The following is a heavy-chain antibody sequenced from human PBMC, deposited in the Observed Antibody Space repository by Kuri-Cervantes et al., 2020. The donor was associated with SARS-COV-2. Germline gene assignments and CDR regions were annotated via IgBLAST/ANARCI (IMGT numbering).Heavy chain of an antibody. V-gene: IGHV1-18*04. CDR3: ANEVRGAHFFDY. CDR2: ISAYDGDT. Sequence: ASVKVSCKASGYTFTSYGISWVRQAPGQGLEWMGWISAYDGDTNYAQKLQGRVTITRDTSASTAYMELSSLRSEDTAVYYCANEVRGAHFFDYRGQGTLVTVSS. CDR1: GYTFTSYG. J-gene: IGHJ4*02. D-gene: IGHD3-10*01.